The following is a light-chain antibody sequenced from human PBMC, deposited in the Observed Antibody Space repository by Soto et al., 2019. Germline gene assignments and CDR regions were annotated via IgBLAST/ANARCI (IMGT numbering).Light chain of an antibody. CDR1: SSNIGNNY. V-gene: IGLV1-51*01. CDR2: DND. CDR3: GAWDGSLNTQV. J-gene: IGLJ2*01. Sequence: QSVLTQPPSVSAAPGQKVTISCSGSSSNIGNNYVSWYQQLPGTAPKLLIYDNDKRPSGIPDRFSCSKSGTSATLGITGLQTGDEADYYCGAWDGSLNTQVFGGGTKLTVL.